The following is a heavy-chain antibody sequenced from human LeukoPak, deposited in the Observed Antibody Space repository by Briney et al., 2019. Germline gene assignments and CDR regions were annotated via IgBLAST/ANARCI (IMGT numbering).Heavy chain of an antibody. Sequence: SETLSLTCTVSGASISSYYWSWIRQPPGKGLEWIGYIYYSGSTNYNPSLKSRVTISVDTSKNQFSLTLSSVTAADTAVYYCARAEWELPDYYYYMDVWGKGTTVTVSS. J-gene: IGHJ6*03. D-gene: IGHD1-26*01. CDR3: ARAEWELPDYYYYMDV. CDR1: GASISSYY. CDR2: IYYSGST. V-gene: IGHV4-59*01.